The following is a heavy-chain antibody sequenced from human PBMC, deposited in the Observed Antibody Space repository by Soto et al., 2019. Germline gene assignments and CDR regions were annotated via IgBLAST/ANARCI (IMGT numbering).Heavy chain of an antibody. CDR3: TKYSGTSSAPAA. CDR2: IKSKTDGGTT. J-gene: IGHJ5*02. V-gene: IGHV3-15*07. D-gene: IGHD1-26*01. Sequence: GGSLRLSCAASGFTFSNACMNWVRQAPGKGLEWVGRIKSKTDGGTTDYAAPVKGRFTISRDDSKNTLYLQMNSLKTEDTAVYYCTKYSGTSSAPAALGQGTLVTVSS. CDR1: GFTFSNAC.